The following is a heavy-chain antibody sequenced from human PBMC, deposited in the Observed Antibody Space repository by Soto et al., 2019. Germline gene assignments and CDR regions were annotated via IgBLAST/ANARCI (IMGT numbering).Heavy chain of an antibody. D-gene: IGHD1-26*01. CDR2: IYHSGST. V-gene: IGHV4-4*02. CDR1: SGSISSSNW. J-gene: IGHJ4*02. Sequence: QVQLQESGPGLVKPSGTLSLTCAVSSGSISSSNWWNWVRQPPGKGLEWIGEIYHSGSTNYNPSLTSRVTMSVDKSKNQISLELRSVTAADTAVYYCARSTSGSSIFDYWGQGTLVTVSS. CDR3: ARSTSGSSIFDY.